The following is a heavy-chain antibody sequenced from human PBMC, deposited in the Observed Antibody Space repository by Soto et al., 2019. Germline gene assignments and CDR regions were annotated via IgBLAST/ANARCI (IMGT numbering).Heavy chain of an antibody. Sequence: QVQLVQSGAEVKKPGSSVKVSCKASGGTFSSYAISWVRQAPGQGLEWMGGIIPIFGTANYAQKFQGRVTITADEATSTAYMELSSLRSEDTAVYYCAKDGIFGVVIGCGMDVWGQGTTVTVSS. CDR2: IIPIFGTA. CDR3: AKDGIFGVVIGCGMDV. J-gene: IGHJ6*02. CDR1: GGTFSSYA. D-gene: IGHD3-3*01. V-gene: IGHV1-69*01.